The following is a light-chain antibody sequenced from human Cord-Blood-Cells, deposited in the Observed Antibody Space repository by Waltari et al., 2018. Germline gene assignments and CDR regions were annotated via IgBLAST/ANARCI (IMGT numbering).Light chain of an antibody. CDR1: QSISSY. J-gene: IGKJ2*01. Sequence: DIQMSQSPSSLSASVGDRVTITCQASQSISSYLNWYQQKPGKAPKHLSYAASSLQSGGLSRFSGSGSGTVFTLTISSPQPDDLATYYCQQSYGTPYTFGQGTKLEIK. V-gene: IGKV1-39*01. CDR3: QQSYGTPYT. CDR2: AAS.